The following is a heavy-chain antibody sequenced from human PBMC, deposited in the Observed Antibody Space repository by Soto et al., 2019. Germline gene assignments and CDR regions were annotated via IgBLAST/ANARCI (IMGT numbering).Heavy chain of an antibody. CDR2: IWYSGSNR. J-gene: IGHJ3*02. CDR3: ARDRYQEIIGHYGIANDAFDI. Sequence: QVQLVESGGGVVQPGRSLRLSCAASGFSCRYYGMHWVRQAPGKGLEWVEVIWYSGSNRHYADSVKGRFTISRDNSKNTLYLQIRSLSDEDTAVYYCARDRYQEIIGHYGIANDAFDIWGQGTMVPVSS. V-gene: IGHV3-33*01. CDR1: GFSCRYYG. D-gene: IGHD2-21*01.